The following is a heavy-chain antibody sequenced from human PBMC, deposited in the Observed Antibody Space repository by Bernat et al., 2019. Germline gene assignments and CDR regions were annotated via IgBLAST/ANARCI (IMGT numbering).Heavy chain of an antibody. J-gene: IGHJ4*02. Sequence: QVQLMESGGGVVQPGRSLRLSCAASGFTFSSYAMHWVRQAPGKGLEWVAVISYDGSNKYYADSVKGRFTISRDNSKNTLYLQMNSLRAEDTAVYYCARDLRYSGWYFDYWGQGTLVTVSS. D-gene: IGHD6-19*01. CDR3: ARDLRYSGWYFDY. CDR1: GFTFSSYA. V-gene: IGHV3-30*01. CDR2: ISYDGSNK.